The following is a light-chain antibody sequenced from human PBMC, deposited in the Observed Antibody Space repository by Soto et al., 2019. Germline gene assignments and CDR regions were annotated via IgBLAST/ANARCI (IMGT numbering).Light chain of an antibody. CDR1: SSDVGGYNY. CDR2: DVS. V-gene: IGLV2-14*03. CDR3: SSYTSTSISLV. J-gene: IGLJ1*01. Sequence: QSALTQPASVSGSPGQSLTISCTGTSSDVGGYNYVSWYQQHPGKAPQLMIYDVSHRPSGVSNRFSGSKSGNTASLTISGLQAEDEADYFCSSYTSTSISLVFGTGTKLTVL.